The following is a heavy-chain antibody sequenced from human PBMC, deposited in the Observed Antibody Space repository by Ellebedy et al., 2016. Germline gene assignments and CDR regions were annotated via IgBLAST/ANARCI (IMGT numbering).Heavy chain of an antibody. CDR2: IYSSGGA. CDR1: GGSISSYY. Sequence: SETLSLTCTVSGGSISSYYWSWIRQPPGKGLEWIANIYSSGGANYNPSFKSRVTISLDTSKIQFSLKLSSVTAADTAVYYCARGRLVGNTGYYFDSWGQGALVTVSS. J-gene: IGHJ4*02. D-gene: IGHD1-26*01. V-gene: IGHV4-59*01. CDR3: ARGRLVGNTGYYFDS.